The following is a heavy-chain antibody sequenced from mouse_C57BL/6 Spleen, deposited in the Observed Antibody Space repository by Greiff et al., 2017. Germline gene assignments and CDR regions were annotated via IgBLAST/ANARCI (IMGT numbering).Heavy chain of an antibody. D-gene: IGHD2-5*01. V-gene: IGHV3-1*01. CDR2: ISYSGST. CDR1: GYSITSGYD. CDR3: ARRNYSNYGGAMDY. Sequence: EVQLQESGPGMVKPSQSLSLTCTVTGYSITSGYDWHWIRHFPGNKLEWMGYISYSGSTNYNPSLKSRISITHDTSKNHFFLKLNSVTTEDTATYYCARRNYSNYGGAMDYWGQGTSVTVSS. J-gene: IGHJ4*01.